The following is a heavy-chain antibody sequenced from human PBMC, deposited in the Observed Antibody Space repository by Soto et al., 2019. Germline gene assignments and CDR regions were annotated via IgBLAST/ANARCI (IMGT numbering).Heavy chain of an antibody. CDR1: GFTFDDYA. J-gene: IGHJ5*02. V-gene: IGHV3-9*01. CDR2: ISWNSGSR. D-gene: IGHD3-3*01. Sequence: AGGSLRLSCAASGFTFDDYAMHWVRQAPGKGLEWVSGISWNSGSRGYADSVKGRFTISRDNAKNSLYLQMNSLRAEDTAWYYCAKPTLRFSNNNWFDPWGQGTLVTVSS. CDR3: AKPTLRFSNNNWFDP.